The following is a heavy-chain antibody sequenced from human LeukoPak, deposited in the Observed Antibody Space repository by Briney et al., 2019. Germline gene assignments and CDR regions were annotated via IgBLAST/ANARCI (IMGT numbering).Heavy chain of an antibody. J-gene: IGHJ4*02. CDR1: GDSISSSRFY. CDR2: ILYTGRT. Sequence: SETLSLTCTVSGDSISSSRFYWAWIRQPPGKGLEWIGSILYTGRTFYNPSLKSRVTISVDTSKNQFSLRLGSVTASDTAVYFCARRDVGATIDYWGQGTLVTVSS. CDR3: ARRDVGATIDY. D-gene: IGHD1-26*01. V-gene: IGHV4-39*01.